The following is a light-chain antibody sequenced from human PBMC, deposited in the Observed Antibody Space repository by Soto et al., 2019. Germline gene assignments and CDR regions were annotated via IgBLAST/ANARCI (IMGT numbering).Light chain of an antibody. V-gene: IGLV2-14*03. Sequence: QSALTQPASVSGSPGQSITISCTGTSSDVGAYAYVSWYQQHPGKAPKLMIYDVNNRPSGVSNRFSGSKSGNTASLTISGLQAEDEADYYCSSYTSSNTLVFGSGTKLTVL. CDR2: DVN. CDR1: SSDVGAYAY. CDR3: SSYTSSNTLV. J-gene: IGLJ1*01.